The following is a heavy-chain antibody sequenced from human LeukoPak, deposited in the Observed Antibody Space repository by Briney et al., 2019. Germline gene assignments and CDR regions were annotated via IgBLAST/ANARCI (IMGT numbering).Heavy chain of an antibody. CDR1: GFTFSSYW. Sequence: GGSLRLSCAASGFTFSSYWMSWVRQAPGKGLEWVANIKQDGSEKYYVDSVKGRFTISRDNAKNSLYLQMNSLRAEDTAVYYCAREMYSGYEYYYYYYMDVWGKGTTVTVSS. D-gene: IGHD5-12*01. V-gene: IGHV3-7*01. CDR2: IKQDGSEK. CDR3: AREMYSGYEYYYYYYMDV. J-gene: IGHJ6*03.